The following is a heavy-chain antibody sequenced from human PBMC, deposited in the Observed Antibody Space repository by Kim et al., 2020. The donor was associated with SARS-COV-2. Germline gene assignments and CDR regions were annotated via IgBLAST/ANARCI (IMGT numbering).Heavy chain of an antibody. CDR3: ARGSHYDFWSGYYTYYYYGMDV. V-gene: IGHV4-4*07. Sequence: SETLSLTCTVSGGSISSYYWSWIRQPAGKGLEWIGRIYTSGSTNYNPSLKSRVTMSVDTSKNQFSLKLSSVTAADTAVYYCARGSHYDFWSGYYTYYYYGMDVWGQGTTVTVSS. CDR1: GGSISSYY. CDR2: IYTSGST. J-gene: IGHJ6*02. D-gene: IGHD3-3*01.